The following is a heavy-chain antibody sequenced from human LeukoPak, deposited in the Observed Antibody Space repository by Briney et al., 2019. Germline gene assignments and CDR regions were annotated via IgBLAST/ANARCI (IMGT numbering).Heavy chain of an antibody. V-gene: IGHV3-21*01. CDR3: ARGHTAVTRHFDF. CDR1: GFTFSRYS. CDR2: ISGSSSYI. J-gene: IGHJ4*02. Sequence: PGGSLRLSCEASGFTFSRYSLTWVRQAPGKGLEWVSSISGSSSYIYYADSVNGRFTISRDNAKNSLYLQMNSLRAEDTAVYYCARGHTAVTRHFDFWGQGTLVTVSS. D-gene: IGHD4-17*01.